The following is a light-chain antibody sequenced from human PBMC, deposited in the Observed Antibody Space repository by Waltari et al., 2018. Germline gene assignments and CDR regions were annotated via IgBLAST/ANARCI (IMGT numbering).Light chain of an antibody. CDR3: QQYNNWPYT. J-gene: IGKJ2*01. Sequence: EIEMTQSSATLSVPPGERATHSCRASQSVSTNLAWYQQKPGQAPRLLIYGAATRATGIPATFSGSGSGTEFTLTISSLQSEDFAVYYCQQYNNWPYTFGQGTRLEIK. V-gene: IGKV3-15*01. CDR2: GAA. CDR1: QSVSTN.